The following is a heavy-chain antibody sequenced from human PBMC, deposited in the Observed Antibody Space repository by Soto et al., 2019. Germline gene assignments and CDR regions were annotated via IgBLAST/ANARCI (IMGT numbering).Heavy chain of an antibody. J-gene: IGHJ6*02. Sequence: QVPLVQSGAEVKKPGASVKVSCKASGYTFIDYYMHWVRQAPGQGLEWMGWINPNSGGTNYAQKFQGWVTMTRDTSISTAYMELSRLRSDDTAVYYCARGPRSSWTSYYYYYYGMDVWGQGTTVTVSS. CDR3: ARGPRSSWTSYYYYYYGMDV. CDR2: INPNSGGT. D-gene: IGHD6-13*01. V-gene: IGHV1-2*04. CDR1: GYTFIDYY.